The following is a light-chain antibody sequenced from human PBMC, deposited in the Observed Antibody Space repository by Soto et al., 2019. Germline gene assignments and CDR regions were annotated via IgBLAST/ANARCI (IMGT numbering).Light chain of an antibody. V-gene: IGKV1-39*01. CDR1: QGIDSY. CDR3: QQSYSTLIT. CDR2: AAS. J-gene: IGKJ5*01. Sequence: IQLTQSPSSLSASVGDRVTTTCRASQGIDSYLNWYQQKPGKAPKLLIYAASSLQSGVPSRFSGSGSGTDFTLTISSLQPEDFATYYCQQSYSTLITFGQGTRLEI.